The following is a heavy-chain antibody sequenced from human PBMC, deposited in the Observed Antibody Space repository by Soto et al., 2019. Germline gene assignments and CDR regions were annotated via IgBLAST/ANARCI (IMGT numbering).Heavy chain of an antibody. V-gene: IGHV4-38-2*02. D-gene: IGHD2-15*01. CDR2: IYYSGST. CDR3: ARDDQSCHYGTCSWHFNY. J-gene: IGHJ4*02. CDR1: GYSISSGYY. Sequence: SETLSLTCAVSGYSISSGYYWGWIRQPPGKGLEWIGSIYYSGSTVYNPSLKSRVSISADTSKNQFSLRLSSVTAADTAVYCCARDDQSCHYGTCSWHFNYWGQGALVTVSS.